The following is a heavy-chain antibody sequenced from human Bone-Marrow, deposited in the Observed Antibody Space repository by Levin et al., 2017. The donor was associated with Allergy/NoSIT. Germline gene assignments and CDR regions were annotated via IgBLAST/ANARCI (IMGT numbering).Heavy chain of an antibody. D-gene: IGHD3-16*01. Sequence: SGPTLVKPTQTLTLTCTFSGFSLSTSGVGVGWIRQPPGKALEWLALLYWDDNRRYSPSLKSRLTIIKDTSKNQVVLSMTNMHFVDTATYYCARRLYNDSETGWFDRWGQGTLVTVSS. V-gene: IGHV2-5*02. CDR1: GFSLSTSGVG. CDR2: LYWDDNR. CDR3: ARRLYNDSETGWFDR. J-gene: IGHJ5*02.